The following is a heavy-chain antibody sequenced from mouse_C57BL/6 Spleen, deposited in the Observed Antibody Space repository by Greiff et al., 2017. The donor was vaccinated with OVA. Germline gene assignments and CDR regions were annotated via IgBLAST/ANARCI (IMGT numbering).Heavy chain of an antibody. D-gene: IGHD2-5*01. V-gene: IGHV1-72*01. J-gene: IGHJ1*03. Sequence: QVQLKQPGAELVKPGASVKLSCKASGYTFTSYWMHWVKQRPGRGLEWIGRIDPNSGGTKYTEKFKSKATLTVDKPSSTAYMRLSSLASEDSAVYCCARYCSNYVWYFDVWGTGTTVTVSS. CDR1: GYTFTSYW. CDR2: IDPNSGGT. CDR3: ARYCSNYVWYFDV.